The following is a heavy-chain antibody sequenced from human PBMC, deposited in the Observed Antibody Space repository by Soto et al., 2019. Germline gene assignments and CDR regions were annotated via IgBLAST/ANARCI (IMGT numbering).Heavy chain of an antibody. CDR3: ARGNSGYDWGAYYYYGMDV. CDR2: ISAYNGNT. CDR1: GYTFTSYG. Sequence: QVQLVQSGAEVKKPGASVKVSCKASGYTFTSYGISWVRQAPGQGLEWMGWISAYNGNTNYAQKLQGRVTMTTDTATSTAYMELRRLRSDDTAVYYCARGNSGYDWGAYYYYGMDVWGQGTTVTVSS. V-gene: IGHV1-18*01. D-gene: IGHD5-12*01. J-gene: IGHJ6*02.